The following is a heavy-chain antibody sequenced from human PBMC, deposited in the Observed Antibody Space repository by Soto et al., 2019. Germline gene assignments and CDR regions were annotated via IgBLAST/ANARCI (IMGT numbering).Heavy chain of an antibody. J-gene: IGHJ4*02. D-gene: IGHD1-26*01. CDR1: GGYVSSTAYY. CDR3: ERGGALRYYFDY. Sequence: SETLSLTCTVSGGYVSSTAYYWTWIRQSPGKTLEWIGYISNSGTNYNPSLKSRVTISTDTSKNQFSLKLTSVTVADTAVYFCERGGALRYYFDYWGQGAPVTVSS. CDR2: ISNSGT. V-gene: IGHV4-61*08.